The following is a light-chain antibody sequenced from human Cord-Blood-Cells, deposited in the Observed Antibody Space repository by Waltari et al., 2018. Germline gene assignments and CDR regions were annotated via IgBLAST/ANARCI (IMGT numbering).Light chain of an antibody. Sequence: QSALTQPASVSGSPGQSITISCTGTSSDVGGYNYVSWYQQHPGKAPKLMIYDVSNRPSGVPNRFSGSKSGNTASLTISGLQAEDEADYYCSSHTSSSTVVFGGGTKLTVL. J-gene: IGLJ2*01. CDR1: SSDVGGYNY. CDR3: SSHTSSSTVV. CDR2: DVS. V-gene: IGLV2-14*01.